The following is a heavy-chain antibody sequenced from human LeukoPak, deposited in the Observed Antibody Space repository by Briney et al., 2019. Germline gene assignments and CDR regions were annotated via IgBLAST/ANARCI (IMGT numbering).Heavy chain of an antibody. Sequence: PGGSLRLSCAASGFTFSSYAMHWVRQAPGKGLEWVAVISYDGSNKYYADSVKGRFTISRDNSKNTLYLQMNSLRAEDTAVYFCARGPAWDYWGQGTLVTVSS. CDR2: ISYDGSNK. J-gene: IGHJ4*02. D-gene: IGHD2-15*01. CDR1: GFTFSSYA. CDR3: ARGPAWDY. V-gene: IGHV3-30-3*01.